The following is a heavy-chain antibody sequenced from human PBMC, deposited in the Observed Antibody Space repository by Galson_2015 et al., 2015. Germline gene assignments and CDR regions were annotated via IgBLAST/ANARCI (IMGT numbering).Heavy chain of an antibody. D-gene: IGHD1-1*01. Sequence: SLRLSCAGSGFIFSHYVISWVRQAPGKGLEWISGISWNGGSLGYADSVKGRFSISRDNAKNSLYLQMNSLRPEDTAFYYCARNFIEGTNWDEDVPGYWGQGTLVTVPS. CDR3: ARNFIEGTNWDEDVPGY. J-gene: IGHJ4*02. CDR2: ISWNGGSL. V-gene: IGHV3-9*01. CDR1: GFIFSHYV.